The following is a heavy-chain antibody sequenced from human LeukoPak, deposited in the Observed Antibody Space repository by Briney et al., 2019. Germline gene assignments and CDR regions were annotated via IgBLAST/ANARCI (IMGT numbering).Heavy chain of an antibody. CDR1: GFTFSSYA. Sequence: GGSLRLSCAASGFTFSSYAMSWVLQAPGKGLEWVSSISGNGGYTYHADSVKGRFTISRDNSKNTLYMQMNSLRAEDTAVYYCAKGNNGCYDSWGQGTLVTVSS. CDR3: AKGNNGCYDS. V-gene: IGHV3-23*01. J-gene: IGHJ4*02. D-gene: IGHD2-15*01. CDR2: ISGNGGYT.